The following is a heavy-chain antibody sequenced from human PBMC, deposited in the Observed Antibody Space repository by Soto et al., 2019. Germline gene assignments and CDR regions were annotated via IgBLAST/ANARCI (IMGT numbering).Heavy chain of an antibody. V-gene: IGHV1-18*04. Sequence: QVQLVQSGVEVKKPGASVKVSCKASGYTFISHGIIWVRQAPGQGLEWMGWISGKNGNTNYAQKLQGRVTLTTDTSTSTAYMELRSLRSDDTAVYYCARLSSSIVVVPDYGMDVWGQWTTVTVSS. CDR2: ISGKNGNT. D-gene: IGHD2-15*01. J-gene: IGHJ6*02. CDR3: ARLSSSIVVVPDYGMDV. CDR1: GYTFISHG.